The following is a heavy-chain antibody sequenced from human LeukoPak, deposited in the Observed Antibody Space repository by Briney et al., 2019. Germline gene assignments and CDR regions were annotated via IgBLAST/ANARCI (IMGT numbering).Heavy chain of an antibody. CDR3: AKDRYSSSWLGWFDP. V-gene: IGHV3-30*18. CDR1: GFTFSSYG. CDR2: ISYDGSNK. Sequence: GGSLRLSCAASGFTFSSYGMHWVRQAPGKGLEWVAVISYDGSNKYYADSVKGRFTISRGNSKNTLYLQMNSLRAVDTAVYYCAKDRYSSSWLGWFDPWGQGTLVTVSS. J-gene: IGHJ5*02. D-gene: IGHD6-13*01.